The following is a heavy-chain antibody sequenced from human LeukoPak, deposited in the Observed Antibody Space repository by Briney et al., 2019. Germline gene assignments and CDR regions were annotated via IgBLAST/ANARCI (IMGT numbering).Heavy chain of an antibody. CDR2: IIPIFGTA. CDR1: GGTFSSYA. J-gene: IGHJ4*02. V-gene: IGHV1-69*05. CDR3: ARGHSGYDFDY. Sequence: ASVKVSCKASGGTFSSYAISWVRQAPGQGLEWMGGIIPIFGTASYAQKFQGRVTITTDESTSTAYMELSSLRSEDTAVYYCARGHSGYDFDYWGQGTLVTVSS. D-gene: IGHD5-12*01.